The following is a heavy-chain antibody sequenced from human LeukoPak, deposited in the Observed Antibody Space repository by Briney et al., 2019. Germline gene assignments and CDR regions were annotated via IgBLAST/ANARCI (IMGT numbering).Heavy chain of an antibody. D-gene: IGHD3-3*01. CDR2: IKQDGSEK. CDR3: AREGGAGVRFLEWLREYYFDY. V-gene: IGHV3-7*03. CDR1: GFTFSSYW. Sequence: GGSLRLSCAASGFTFSSYWMSWVRQAPGKGLEWVANIKQDGSEKYYVDSVKGRFTISRDNAQNLLYLQMNSLRAEDTAIYYCAREGGAGVRFLEWLREYYFDYWGQGTLVTVSS. J-gene: IGHJ4*02.